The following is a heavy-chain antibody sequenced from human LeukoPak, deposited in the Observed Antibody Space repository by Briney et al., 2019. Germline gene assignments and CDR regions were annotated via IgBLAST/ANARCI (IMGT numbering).Heavy chain of an antibody. CDR2: INSDGSST. J-gene: IGHJ4*02. Sequence: GGSLRLSCAASGFTFDDYAMHWVRQAPGKGLVWVSRINSDGSSTSYADSVKGRFTISRDNAKNTLYLQMNSLRAEDTAVYYCARDLKLGYAYYFDYWGQGTLVTVSS. CDR1: GFTFDDYA. D-gene: IGHD5-12*01. V-gene: IGHV3-74*01. CDR3: ARDLKLGYAYYFDY.